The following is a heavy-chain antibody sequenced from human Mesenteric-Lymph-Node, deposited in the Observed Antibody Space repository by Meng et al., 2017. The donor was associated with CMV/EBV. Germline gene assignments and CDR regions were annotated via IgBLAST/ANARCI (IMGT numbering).Heavy chain of an antibody. D-gene: IGHD2-2*01. CDR2: ISYDGSNK. CDR1: GFTFSSYA. J-gene: IGHJ6*02. CDR3: ARLIIVVVPQSSGMDV. V-gene: IGHV3-30-3*01. Sequence: GESLKISCAASGFTFSSYAMHWVRQAPGKGLEWVAVISYDGSNKYYADSVKGRFTISRDNSKNTLYLQMNSLRAEDTAVYYCARLIIVVVPQSSGMDVWGQGTTVTVSS.